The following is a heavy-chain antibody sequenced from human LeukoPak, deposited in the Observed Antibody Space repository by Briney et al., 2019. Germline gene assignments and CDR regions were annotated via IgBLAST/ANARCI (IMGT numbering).Heavy chain of an antibody. CDR1: GFTFSSYA. D-gene: IGHD3-22*01. Sequence: GGSLRLSFAASGFTFSSYAMSWVRQAPGKGLEWVSTLSGSGGNTYCADSVKGRVTISRDNSKNTLYLQMNSLRAEDTAVYHCAKGSYYYDSADYFDYWGQGTLVTVSS. CDR2: LSGSGGNT. CDR3: AKGSYYYDSADYFDY. V-gene: IGHV3-23*01. J-gene: IGHJ4*02.